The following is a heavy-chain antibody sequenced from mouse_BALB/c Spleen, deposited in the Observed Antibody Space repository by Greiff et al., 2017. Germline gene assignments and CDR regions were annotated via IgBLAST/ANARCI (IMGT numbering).Heavy chain of an antibody. Sequence: EVNVVESGGGLVKPGGSLKLSCAASGFTFSSYAMSWVRQTPEKRLEWVASISSGGSTYYPDSVKGRFTISRDNARNILYLQMSSLRSEDTAMYYCARRYFDVWGAGTTVTVSS. CDR3: ARRYFDV. CDR1: GFTFSSYA. CDR2: ISSGGST. V-gene: IGHV5-6-5*01. J-gene: IGHJ1*01.